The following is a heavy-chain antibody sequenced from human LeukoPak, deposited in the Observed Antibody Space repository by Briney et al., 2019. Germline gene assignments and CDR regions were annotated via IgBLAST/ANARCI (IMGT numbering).Heavy chain of an antibody. CDR1: GGSISSSSYY. Sequence: SETLSLTCTVSGGSISSSSYYWGWIRQPPGKGLEWIGSIYYSGSTCYNPSLKSRVTISVDTSKNQFSLKLSSVTAADTAVYYCARLRENYYYDSSGIIDYWGQGTLVTVSS. CDR2: IYYSGST. CDR3: ARLRENYYYDSSGIIDY. D-gene: IGHD3-22*01. V-gene: IGHV4-39*01. J-gene: IGHJ4*02.